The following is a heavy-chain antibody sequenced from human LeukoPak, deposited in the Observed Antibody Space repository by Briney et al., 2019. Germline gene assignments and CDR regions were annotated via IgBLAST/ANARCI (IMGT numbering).Heavy chain of an antibody. J-gene: IGHJ4*02. CDR1: GYSFITYA. CDR3: AREAPSSTWSFDN. CDR2: ITPGNGNT. D-gene: IGHD6-13*01. Sequence: ASVKVSCKASGYSFITYALHWVRQAPGQRREWMGWITPGNGNTKYSQKFQGRVAITRDTTASTASLDLSSLRSEDTAVYYCAREAPSSTWSFDNWGQGTLVTVSS. V-gene: IGHV1-3*01.